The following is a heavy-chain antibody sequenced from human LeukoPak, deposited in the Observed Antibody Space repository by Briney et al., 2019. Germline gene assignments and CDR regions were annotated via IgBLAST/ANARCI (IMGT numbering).Heavy chain of an antibody. CDR1: GYTFTSYY. CDR3: ARGGYCGGDCYPWYFDY. Sequence: ASVKVSCKASGYTFTSYYMHWVRQAPGQGLEWMGIINPSGGSTSYAQKFQGRVTMTRDTSTSTVYMELSSLRSEDTAVYYCARGGYCGGDCYPWYFDYWGQGTLVTVSS. J-gene: IGHJ4*02. V-gene: IGHV1-46*01. CDR2: INPSGGST. D-gene: IGHD2-21*02.